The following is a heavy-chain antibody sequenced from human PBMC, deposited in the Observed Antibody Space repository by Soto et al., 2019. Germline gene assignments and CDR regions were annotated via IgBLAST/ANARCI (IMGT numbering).Heavy chain of an antibody. CDR2: IWYDGSNK. Sequence: QVQLVESGGGVVQPGRSLRLSCAASGFTFSSYGMHWVRQAPGKGLEWVAVIWYDGSNKYYADSVKGRFTISRDNPKNTLYLQMNSLRAEDTAVYYCARCLGSSSRLGVDYWGQGTLVTVSS. D-gene: IGHD6-6*01. V-gene: IGHV3-33*01. J-gene: IGHJ4*02. CDR3: ARCLGSSSRLGVDY. CDR1: GFTFSSYG.